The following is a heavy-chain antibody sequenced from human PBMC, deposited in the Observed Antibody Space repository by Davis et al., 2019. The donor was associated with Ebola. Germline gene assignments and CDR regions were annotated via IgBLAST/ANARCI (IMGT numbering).Heavy chain of an antibody. CDR2: INPNSGGT. D-gene: IGHD2-15*01. Sequence: ASVKVSCKASGYTFTGYYMHWVRQAPGQGLEWMGWINPNSGGTNYAQKFQGRVTMTRDTSISTAYMELSRLRSDDTAVYYCARAAYCSGGSCYSDYYYGMDVWGQGTTVTVPS. CDR3: ARAAYCSGGSCYSDYYYGMDV. V-gene: IGHV1-2*02. J-gene: IGHJ6*02. CDR1: GYTFTGYY.